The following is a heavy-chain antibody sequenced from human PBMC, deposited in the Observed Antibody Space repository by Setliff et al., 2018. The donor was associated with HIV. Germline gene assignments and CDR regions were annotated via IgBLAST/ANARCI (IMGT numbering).Heavy chain of an antibody. J-gene: IGHJ3*02. D-gene: IGHD3-22*01. CDR1: GASIRGHY. CDR3: ARSLVPSGYYYGRHAFDI. Sequence: LSLTCSVSGASIRGHYWSWIRQSPGKGLEWIGNIYYSGNTNYNPSFKSRVTISVDTSTNQFSLRVNSVTAADTAVYYCARSLVPSGYYYGRHAFDIWGQGTKVTVSS. CDR2: IYYSGNT. V-gene: IGHV4-59*08.